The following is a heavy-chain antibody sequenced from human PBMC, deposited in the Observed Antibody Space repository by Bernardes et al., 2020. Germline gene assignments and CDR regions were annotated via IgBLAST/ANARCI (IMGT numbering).Heavy chain of an antibody. CDR1: GYTFTSYG. J-gene: IGHJ3*02. CDR2: ISAYNGNT. V-gene: IGHV1-18*01. CDR3: ASSIWYNWNPRRTDAFDI. Sequence: ASVKVSCKASGYTFTSYGISWVRQAPGQGLEWMGWISAYNGNTNYAQKLQGRVTMTTDTSTSTAYMELRSLRSDDTAVYYCASSIWYNWNPRRTDAFDIWGQGTMVTVSS. D-gene: IGHD1-1*01.